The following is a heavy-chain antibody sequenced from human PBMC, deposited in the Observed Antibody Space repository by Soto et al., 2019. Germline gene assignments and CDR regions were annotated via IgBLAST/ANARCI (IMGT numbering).Heavy chain of an antibody. CDR3: ARSAISIAEDYCGRDV. J-gene: IGHJ6*02. CDR1: GGSISSYY. Sequence: SETLSLTCTVSGGSISSYYWSWIRQPAGKGLEWIGRIYTSGSTNYNPSLKSRVTMSVDTSKNQFSLKLSSVTAADTAVYYCARSAISIAEDYCGRDVCGRVTTVAVSS. D-gene: IGHD6-6*01. V-gene: IGHV4-4*07. CDR2: IYTSGST.